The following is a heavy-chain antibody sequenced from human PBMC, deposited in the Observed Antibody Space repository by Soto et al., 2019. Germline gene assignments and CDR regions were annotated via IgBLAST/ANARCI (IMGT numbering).Heavy chain of an antibody. V-gene: IGHV3-23*01. D-gene: IGHD3-3*01. J-gene: IGHJ4*02. CDR3: AKTRYYDFWSGHFDY. CDR1: GFTFSSYA. Sequence: GGSLRLSCAASGFTFSSYAMSWVRQAPGKGLEWVSAISGSGGSTYYADSVKGRFTISRDNSRNTLYLQMNSLRAEDTAVYYFAKTRYYDFWSGHFDYWGQGVLVTVSS. CDR2: ISGSGGST.